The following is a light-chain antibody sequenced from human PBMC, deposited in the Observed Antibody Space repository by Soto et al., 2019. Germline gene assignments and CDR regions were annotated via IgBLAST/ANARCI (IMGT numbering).Light chain of an antibody. Sequence: DIQLTQSPSTLSASVGDRVTITCRASQSFSSWLAWYQQKPGKAPKLLIYDASNLESGVPSRFSGSGSGTEFTLTSSSLQPDDFATYYCQQCNSPYTFGQGTKLEIK. CDR1: QSFSSW. V-gene: IGKV1-5*01. CDR3: QQCNSPYT. CDR2: DAS. J-gene: IGKJ2*01.